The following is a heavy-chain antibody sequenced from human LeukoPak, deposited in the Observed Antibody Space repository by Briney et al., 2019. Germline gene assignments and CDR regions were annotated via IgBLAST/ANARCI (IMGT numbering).Heavy chain of an antibody. V-gene: IGHV3-48*04. D-gene: IGHD2-8*01. CDR2: ISGSGGST. Sequence: GGALRLSCAASGFTFSNYNRNWVRQAPGKGLEGVSDISGSGGSTYYADSVKGRFTISRDNAKNSLYLQMNSLRAEDTAVYYCVRWGLGKGVAFDIWGQGTTVTVSS. J-gene: IGHJ3*02. CDR3: VRWGLGKGVAFDI. CDR1: GFTFSNYN.